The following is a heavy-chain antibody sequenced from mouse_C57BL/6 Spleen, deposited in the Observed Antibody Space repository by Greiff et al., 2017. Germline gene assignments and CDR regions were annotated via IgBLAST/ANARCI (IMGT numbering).Heavy chain of an antibody. CDR3: ARVWDYFDY. Sequence: EVKLQESGPELVKPGASVKMSCKASGYTFTDYNMHWVKQSHGKSLEWIGYINPNNGGTSSNQKFKGKATLTVNKSSSTAYMELRSLTSEDSAVYYCARVWDYFDYWGQGTPLTVSS. D-gene: IGHD4-1*01. J-gene: IGHJ2*01. V-gene: IGHV1-22*01. CDR1: GYTFTDYN. CDR2: INPNNGGT.